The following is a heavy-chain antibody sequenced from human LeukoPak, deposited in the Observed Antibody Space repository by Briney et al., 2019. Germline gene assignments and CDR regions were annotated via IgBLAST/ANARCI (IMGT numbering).Heavy chain of an antibody. J-gene: IGHJ4*01. Sequence: GGSLRLSCAASGFTFGDYAMHWVRPAPGKGLEWVSVISWNGQNTFYADSVKGRLTISRDSSTNSLYLQVNSLRPEDTALYYCAKARSSGWSGGIDYWGHGTLVTVS. V-gene: IGHV3-43D*03. CDR1: GFTFGDYA. D-gene: IGHD6-19*01. CDR3: AKARSSGWSGGIDY. CDR2: ISWNGQNT.